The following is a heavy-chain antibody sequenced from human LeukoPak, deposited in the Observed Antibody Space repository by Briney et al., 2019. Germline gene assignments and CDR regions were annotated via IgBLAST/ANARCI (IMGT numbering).Heavy chain of an antibody. CDR1: GFTFSSYW. Sequence: TGGSLRLSCAASGFTFSSYWKHWVRQAPGKGLVWVSRINSDGSSTSYADSVKGRFTISRDNAKNSLYLQMNSLRAEDTAVYYCAREVWYYYDSSGYFFDYWGQGTLVTVSS. CDR2: INSDGSST. CDR3: AREVWYYYDSSGYFFDY. V-gene: IGHV3-74*01. J-gene: IGHJ4*02. D-gene: IGHD3-22*01.